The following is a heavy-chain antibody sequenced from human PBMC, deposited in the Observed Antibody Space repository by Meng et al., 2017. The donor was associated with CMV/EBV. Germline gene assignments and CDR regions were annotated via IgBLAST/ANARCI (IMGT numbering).Heavy chain of an antibody. J-gene: IGHJ6*02. D-gene: IGHD4-17*01. CDR3: TTGRATVTGYYYYGMDV. CDR1: GLTFSNAW. V-gene: IGHV3-15*01. Sequence: GESLKISCAASGLTFSNAWMSWVRQAPGKGLEWVGRIKSKTDGGTTDYAAPVKGRFTISRDDSKNTLYLQMNSLKTEDTAVYYCTTGRATVTGYYYYGMDVWGQGTTVTVSS. CDR2: IKSKTDGGTT.